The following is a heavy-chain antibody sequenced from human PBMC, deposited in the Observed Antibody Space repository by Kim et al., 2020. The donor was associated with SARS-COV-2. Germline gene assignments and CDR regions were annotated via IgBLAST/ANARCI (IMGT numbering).Heavy chain of an antibody. Sequence: GGSLRLSCAASGFNFVDAWMTWVRFSPGKGLEVVGRLRSNEDGGTAEFAPSERGRFVMSRDDSTGTVYLQMNSLTTEDSGLYLCTTDLRFPVNDRVQTFFGVFFAWGQGTEVTVSS. J-gene: IGHJ3*01. CDR3: TTDLRFPVNDRVQTFFGVFFA. CDR1: GFNFVDAW. D-gene: IGHD3-3*01. CDR2: LRSNEDGGTA. V-gene: IGHV3-15*05.